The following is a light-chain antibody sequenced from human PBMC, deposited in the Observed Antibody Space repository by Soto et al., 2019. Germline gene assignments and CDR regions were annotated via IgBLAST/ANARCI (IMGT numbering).Light chain of an antibody. V-gene: IGKV1-5*01. Sequence: DIQMTQSPSTLSASVGDRVTITCRASQNLDTWLAWYQQKPGKAPKVLSYDASNLESGVPSRFSGSGSGTEFTLTISSLQPDDSATYYCQQYNSWQLSFGGGTKVEIK. CDR2: DAS. J-gene: IGKJ4*01. CDR3: QQYNSWQLS. CDR1: QNLDTW.